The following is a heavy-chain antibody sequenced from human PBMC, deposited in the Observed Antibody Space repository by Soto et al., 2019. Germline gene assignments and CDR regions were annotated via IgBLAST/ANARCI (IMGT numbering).Heavy chain of an antibody. CDR2: IYYSGST. J-gene: IGHJ5*02. Sequence: SEPLRLTSTVSGGSVCIGSYYWSWNRQPPGKGLEWIGYIYYSGSTNYNPSLKSRVTISVDTSKNQFSLKLSSVTAADTAVYYCARGLGFADFWSGYVNWFDPWGQGTLVTVSS. CDR1: GGSVCIGSYY. D-gene: IGHD3-3*01. V-gene: IGHV4-61*01. CDR3: ARGLGFADFWSGYVNWFDP.